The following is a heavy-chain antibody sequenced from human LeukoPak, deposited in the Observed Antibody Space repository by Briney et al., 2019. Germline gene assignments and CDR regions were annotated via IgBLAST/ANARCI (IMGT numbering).Heavy chain of an antibody. Sequence: GGPLSLSWPAPGSTSSTTPWSGFARLPGMGLEWVSTIYSDGNTYYADSVKGRFTISRDGSKNTLYLQLNSLRTEDTAIYYCVREREGSNSEHWGQGTLVTVSS. CDR3: VREREGSNSEH. J-gene: IGHJ1*01. V-gene: IGHV3-53*01. CDR2: IYSDGNT. D-gene: IGHD1-26*01. CDR1: GSTSSTTP.